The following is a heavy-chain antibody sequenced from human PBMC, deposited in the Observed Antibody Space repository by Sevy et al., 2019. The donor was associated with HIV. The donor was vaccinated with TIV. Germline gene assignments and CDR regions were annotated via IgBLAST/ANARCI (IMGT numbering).Heavy chain of an antibody. CDR1: VFTFNNYW. D-gene: IGHD7-27*01. CDR2: IKQDGSDK. J-gene: IGHJ4*01. V-gene: IGHV3-7*03. CDR3: ARSWDYWGQMGY. Sequence: GESLKISCAASVFTFNNYWMTWVRQAPGKGLEWVANIKQDGSDKYYMESVKGRFNISRDNTKNSLYLQLNSLRAEDTAVYYCARSWDYWGQMGYWGHGTLVTVSS.